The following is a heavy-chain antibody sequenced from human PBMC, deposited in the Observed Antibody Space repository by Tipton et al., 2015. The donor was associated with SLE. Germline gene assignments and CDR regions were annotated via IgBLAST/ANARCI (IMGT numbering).Heavy chain of an antibody. Sequence: TLSLTCAVYGGSFSGYYWSWIRQPPGKGLEWIGEINHSGSTNYNPSLKGRVTISVDTSKNQFSLKLSSVTAADTAVYYCARGGIAVAGLWFDPWGQGTLVTVSS. D-gene: IGHD6-19*01. J-gene: IGHJ5*02. CDR2: INHSGST. CDR1: GGSFSGYY. CDR3: ARGGIAVAGLWFDP. V-gene: IGHV4-34*01.